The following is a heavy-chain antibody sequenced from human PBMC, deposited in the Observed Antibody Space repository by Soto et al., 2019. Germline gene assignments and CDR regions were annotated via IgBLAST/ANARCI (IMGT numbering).Heavy chain of an antibody. V-gene: IGHV3-23*01. CDR1: GFTFSSYA. CDR2: ISGSGGST. Sequence: VQLLESGGGLVQPGGSLRLSCAASGFTFSSYAMSWVRQAPGKGLEWVSAISGSGGSTYYADSVKGRFTISRDNSKNTLYLQMNSLRAEDTAVYYCAKDRGQYSSGFVVEAFDIWGQGTMVTVSS. D-gene: IGHD6-19*01. CDR3: AKDRGQYSSGFVVEAFDI. J-gene: IGHJ3*02.